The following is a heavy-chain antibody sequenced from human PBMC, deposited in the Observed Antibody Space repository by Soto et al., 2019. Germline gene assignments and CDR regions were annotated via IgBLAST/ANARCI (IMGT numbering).Heavy chain of an antibody. CDR2: INHSGST. J-gene: IGHJ4*02. D-gene: IGHD2-8*02. CDR3: ARDKITGLFDY. Sequence: SETLSLTCAVYGGSFSGYYLTWIRQPPGTELEWIGEINHSGSTNYNPSLKSRVTISVDTSKNQFSLKLTSVTAADTAVYYCARDKITGLFDYWGQGTLVTVSS. CDR1: GGSFSGYY. V-gene: IGHV4-34*01.